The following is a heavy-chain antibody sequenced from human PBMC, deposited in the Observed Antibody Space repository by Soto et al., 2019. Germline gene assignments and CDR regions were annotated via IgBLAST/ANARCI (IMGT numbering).Heavy chain of an antibody. Sequence: QVQLVQSGAEVKKPGASVKVSCKASGYTFTSYHITWVRQAPGQGLEGMGGISAYTGNTNYAQKLQGRVTMTTDTSTSTAYMELMSQRSDDTAVYYFARDSPPPREWGQGTQVIVSS. CDR1: GYTFTSYH. CDR3: ARDSPPPRE. J-gene: IGHJ4*02. CDR2: ISAYTGNT. V-gene: IGHV1-18*01.